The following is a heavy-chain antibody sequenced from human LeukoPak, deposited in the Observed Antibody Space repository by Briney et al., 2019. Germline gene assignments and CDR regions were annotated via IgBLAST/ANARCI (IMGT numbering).Heavy chain of an antibody. Sequence: GESLKISCKGSGYSFTSYWIGWVRQMPGKGLEWMGIIYPGDSDTGYSPSFQGQVTISADKSISTAYLQWSSLKASDTAMYYCARPETTLTDSSHWYFDLWGRGTLVTVSS. J-gene: IGHJ2*01. D-gene: IGHD4-17*01. CDR3: ARPETTLTDSSHWYFDL. V-gene: IGHV5-51*01. CDR1: GYSFTSYW. CDR2: IYPGDSDT.